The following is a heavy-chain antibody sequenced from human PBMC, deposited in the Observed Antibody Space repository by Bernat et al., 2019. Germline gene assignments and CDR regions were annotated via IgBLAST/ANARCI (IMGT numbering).Heavy chain of an antibody. CDR2: IYYSGST. J-gene: IGHJ4*02. CDR1: GGSISSSSYY. Sequence: QLQLQESGPGLVKPSETLSLTCTVSGGSISSSSYYWGWIRQPPGKGLEWIGSIYYSGSTYYNPSLKSRVTISVDTSKNQFSLKLSSVTAADTAVYYCASGLRIAGHRYWGQGTLVTVSS. V-gene: IGHV4-39*01. D-gene: IGHD6-6*01. CDR3: ASGLRIAGHRY.